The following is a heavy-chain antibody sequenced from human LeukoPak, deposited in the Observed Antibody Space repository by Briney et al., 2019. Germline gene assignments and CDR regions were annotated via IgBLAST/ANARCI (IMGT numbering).Heavy chain of an antibody. Sequence: PGGSLRLSCAASGFTVSSNYMSWVRQAPGKGLEWVSVIYSGGSTYYADSVKGRFTISRDNSKNTVDLQMNSLRAEDTAVYFCAKDKDTPATAQPQRGYFESWGQGTLVTVSS. CDR1: GFTVSSNY. CDR2: IYSGGST. D-gene: IGHD2-21*02. CDR3: AKDKDTPATAQPQRGYFES. J-gene: IGHJ4*02. V-gene: IGHV3-66*01.